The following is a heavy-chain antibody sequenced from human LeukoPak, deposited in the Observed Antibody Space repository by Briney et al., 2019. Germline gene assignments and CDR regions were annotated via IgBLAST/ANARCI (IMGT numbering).Heavy chain of an antibody. CDR2: ISGSGGST. CDR1: GFTFSSYA. J-gene: IGHJ4*02. V-gene: IGHV3-23*01. D-gene: IGHD3-10*02. Sequence: GGSLRLSCAASGFTFSSYAMSWVRQAPGKGLEWVSAISGSGGSTYYADSVKGRFTISRDNSKNTLYPQMNSLRAEDTAAYYCAKDGVFGDWERYYFDYWGQGTLVTVSS. CDR3: AKDGVFGDWERYYFDY.